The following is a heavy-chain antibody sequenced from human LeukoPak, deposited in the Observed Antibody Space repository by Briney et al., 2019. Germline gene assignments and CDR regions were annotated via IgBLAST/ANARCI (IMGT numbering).Heavy chain of an antibody. Sequence: PGGSLRLSCAASGFIFSNSALHWVRQAPGKGLEWVAVTSYDGSNKYYADSVKGRFTISRDNSKNTLYLQMSSLRAEDTAVYYCVKDEGYYFDYWGQGTLVTVSS. CDR3: VKDEGYYFDY. CDR1: GFIFSNSA. J-gene: IGHJ4*02. V-gene: IGHV3-30*14. CDR2: TSYDGSNK.